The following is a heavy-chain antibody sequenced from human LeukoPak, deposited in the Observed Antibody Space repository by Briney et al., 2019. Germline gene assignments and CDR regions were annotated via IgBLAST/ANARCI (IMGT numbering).Heavy chain of an antibody. J-gene: IGHJ4*02. CDR3: AKANHYGDYLDY. Sequence: GGSLRLSYAASGFTFDDYAMYWVRQAPGKGLEWVSGISWNSGSIGYADSVKGRFTISRDNAKDSLYLQMNSLRAEDTALYYCAKANHYGDYLDYWGQGTLVTVSS. CDR2: ISWNSGSI. D-gene: IGHD4-17*01. CDR1: GFTFDDYA. V-gene: IGHV3-9*01.